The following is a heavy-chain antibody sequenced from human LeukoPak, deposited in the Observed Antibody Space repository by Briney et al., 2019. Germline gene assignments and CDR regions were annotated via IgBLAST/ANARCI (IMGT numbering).Heavy chain of an antibody. CDR1: GGSISSYY. Sequence: PAETLSLTCTVSGGSISSYYWSWIRQPPGKGLEWIGYIYYSGSTNYNPSLKSRVTISVDTSKNQFSLKLSSVTAADTAVYYCARSYGEWEPTYFDYWGQGTLVTVSS. CDR3: ARSYGEWEPTYFDY. CDR2: IYYSGST. J-gene: IGHJ4*02. V-gene: IGHV4-59*01. D-gene: IGHD1-26*01.